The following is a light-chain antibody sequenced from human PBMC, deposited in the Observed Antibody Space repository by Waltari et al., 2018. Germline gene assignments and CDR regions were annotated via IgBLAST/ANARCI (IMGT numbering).Light chain of an antibody. CDR3: QQADSFPLT. CDR2: FAS. CDR1: QGINNW. Sequence: DIQMTQSPSSLSASVGDRVTMTCRASQGINNWLAWYQQVPGRAPKLLFYFASSLQSGVPSRVSGSGSGTNFTLTITSLQPEDFATYYCQQADSFPLTFGGGTKVEIK. V-gene: IGKV1-12*01. J-gene: IGKJ4*01.